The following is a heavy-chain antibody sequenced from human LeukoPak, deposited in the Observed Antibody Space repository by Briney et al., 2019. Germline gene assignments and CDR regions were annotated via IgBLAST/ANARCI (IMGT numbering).Heavy chain of an antibody. J-gene: IGHJ4*02. CDR2: MNPNSGNT. CDR3: ARGLTRHDSSGYYGY. CDR1: GYTFTSYD. V-gene: IGHV1-8*01. D-gene: IGHD3-22*01. Sequence: ASVKVSCKASGYTFTSYDINWVRQDTGQGLEWMGWMNPNSGNTGYAQKFQGRVTMTRNTSISTAYMELSSLRSEDTAVYYCARGLTRHDSSGYYGYWGQGTLVTVSS.